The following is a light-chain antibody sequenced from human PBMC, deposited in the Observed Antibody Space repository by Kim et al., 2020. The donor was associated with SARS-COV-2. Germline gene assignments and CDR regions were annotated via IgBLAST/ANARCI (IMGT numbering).Light chain of an antibody. CDR3: QQFDGVPLT. Sequence: SASVVDRVTITCQASQDINTYLNWYQQKPGQAPKLLISDASNLETGVPSRFSGSGSGTDFFFTITTLQPEDIATYYCQQFDGVPLTFGGGTKLEI. V-gene: IGKV1-33*01. J-gene: IGKJ4*01. CDR2: DAS. CDR1: QDINTY.